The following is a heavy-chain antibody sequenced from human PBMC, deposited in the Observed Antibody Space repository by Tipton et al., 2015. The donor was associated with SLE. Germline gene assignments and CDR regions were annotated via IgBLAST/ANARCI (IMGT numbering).Heavy chain of an antibody. J-gene: IGHJ6*02. Sequence: TLSLTCAVYGGSFSGYSWSWIRQPPGKGLEWIGEIDHYGGTNSNPSLKSRVTISIDTSTKQFSLKLSSVTAADTAVYYCARGRGTSSGWGKYYYYGLDVWGQGTTVTVSS. CDR2: IDHYGGT. V-gene: IGHV4-34*01. CDR3: ARGRGTSSGWGKYYYYGLDV. D-gene: IGHD6-19*01. CDR1: GGSFSGYS.